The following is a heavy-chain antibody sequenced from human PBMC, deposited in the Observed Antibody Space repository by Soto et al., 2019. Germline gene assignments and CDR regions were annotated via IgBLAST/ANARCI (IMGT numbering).Heavy chain of an antibody. Sequence: SVKVSCKASGGTFSSYAISWVRQAPGQGLEWMGGIIPIFGTANYAQKFQGRATITADESTSTAYMELSSLRSEDTAVYYCARDLRGYCSSTSCYTNGMDVWGQGTTVTVSS. CDR2: IIPIFGTA. CDR1: GGTFSSYA. V-gene: IGHV1-69*13. J-gene: IGHJ6*02. CDR3: ARDLRGYCSSTSCYTNGMDV. D-gene: IGHD2-2*02.